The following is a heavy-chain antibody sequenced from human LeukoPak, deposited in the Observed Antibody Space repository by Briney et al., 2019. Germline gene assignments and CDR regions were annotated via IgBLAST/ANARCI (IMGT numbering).Heavy chain of an antibody. Sequence: SETLLLTCTVSGDSISGYYWSWIRQPPGKGLEWIGNVHYSGSTTYHPSLQSRVTISVDTSKKQFSLKLRSVTAADSAVYYCARHSSLQGCYFDYWGRGTLVTVYS. CDR3: ARHSSLQGCYFDY. D-gene: IGHD6-6*01. CDR2: VHYSGST. J-gene: IGHJ4*02. CDR1: GDSISGYY. V-gene: IGHV4-59*08.